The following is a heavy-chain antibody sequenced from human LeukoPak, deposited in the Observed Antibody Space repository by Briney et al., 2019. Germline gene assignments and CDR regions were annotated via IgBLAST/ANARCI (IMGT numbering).Heavy chain of an antibody. J-gene: IGHJ4*02. CDR3: ARADIRAIASSGWYGFDY. Sequence: GASVKVSRKASGYTFNGYGISWVRQAPGQGLEWMGWISAYNGNTNYAQKVQGRVTMTTDTSTSTAYMELRSLRSDDTAVYYCARADIRAIASSGWYGFDYWGQGTLVTVSS. CDR1: GYTFNGYG. D-gene: IGHD6-19*01. CDR2: ISAYNGNT. V-gene: IGHV1-18*01.